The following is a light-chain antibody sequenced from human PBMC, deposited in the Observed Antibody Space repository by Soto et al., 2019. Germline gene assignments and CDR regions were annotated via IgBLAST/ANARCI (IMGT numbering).Light chain of an antibody. V-gene: IGKV1-33*01. J-gene: IGKJ4*01. CDR1: QDISNY. Sequence: DSQMTQSPSSLSASVGDRVTITCQASQDISNYLNWYKQKPGKAPKLLIYDASNLETGVPSRFSESRSGTDFDLTISSLQPEDSATYYCLLYYNLPPLPFGGGNKLELK. CDR2: DAS. CDR3: LLYYNLPPLP.